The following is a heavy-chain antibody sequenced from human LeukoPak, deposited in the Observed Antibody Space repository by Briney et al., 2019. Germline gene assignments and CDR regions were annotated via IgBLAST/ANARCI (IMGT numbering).Heavy chain of an antibody. CDR1: GGSISSYY. Sequence: SETLSLTCTVSGGSISSYYWSWIRQPAGKGLEWIGRIYTSGSTNYNPSLKSRVTISVDTSKNQFSLKLSSVTAADTAVYYCARWIRRGQYCSSTSCYSNAFDIWGQGTMVTVSS. CDR3: ARWIRRGQYCSSTSCYSNAFDI. D-gene: IGHD2-2*01. V-gene: IGHV4-4*07. J-gene: IGHJ3*02. CDR2: IYTSGST.